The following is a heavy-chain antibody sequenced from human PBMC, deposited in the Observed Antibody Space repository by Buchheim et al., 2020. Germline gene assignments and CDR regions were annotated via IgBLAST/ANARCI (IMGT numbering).Heavy chain of an antibody. D-gene: IGHD2-15*01. CDR3: ARDGELGYCSGGSCSHFDY. Sequence: EVQLVQSGGGLVQPGGSLRLSCAASGFTFSDYWMSWVRQAPGKGLEWVANINQDGSEKKYVGSVKGRFTISRDNAENSLYLQMNSLRAEDTAVYYCARDGELGYCSGGSCSHFDYWGQGTL. J-gene: IGHJ4*02. CDR1: GFTFSDYW. CDR2: INQDGSEK. V-gene: IGHV3-7*01.